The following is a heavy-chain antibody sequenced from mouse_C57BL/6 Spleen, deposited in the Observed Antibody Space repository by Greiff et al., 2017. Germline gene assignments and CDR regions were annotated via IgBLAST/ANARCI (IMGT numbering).Heavy chain of an antibody. CDR1: GYAFSSSW. Sequence: QVQLQQSGPELVKPGASVKISCKASGYAFSSSWMNWVKQRPGKGLEWIGRIYPGDGDTNYNGKFKGKATLTADKSASTAYMQLSSLTSEDSAVYICERGNYYGSSSLDVWGTGTTVTVSS. J-gene: IGHJ1*03. CDR2: IYPGDGDT. V-gene: IGHV1-82*01. D-gene: IGHD1-1*01. CDR3: ERGNYYGSSSLDV.